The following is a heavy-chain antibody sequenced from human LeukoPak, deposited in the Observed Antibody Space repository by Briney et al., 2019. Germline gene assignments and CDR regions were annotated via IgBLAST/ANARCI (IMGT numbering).Heavy chain of an antibody. J-gene: IGHJ6*03. CDR3: ARNIVVVPAAIGYTDV. Sequence: SETLSLTCTVSGGSISSYYWSWIRQPPGKGLEWIGYIYTSGSTNYNPSLKSRVTISVDTSKNQFSLKLSSVTAADTAVYYCARNIVVVPAAIGYTDVWGKGTTVTVSS. CDR1: GGSISSYY. V-gene: IGHV4-4*09. CDR2: IYTSGST. D-gene: IGHD2-2*02.